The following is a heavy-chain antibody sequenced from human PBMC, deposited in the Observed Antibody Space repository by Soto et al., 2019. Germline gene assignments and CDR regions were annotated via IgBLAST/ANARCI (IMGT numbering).Heavy chain of an antibody. CDR2: ISGSYAT. D-gene: IGHD6-19*01. CDR3: AKGRIAVAGLFDY. J-gene: IGHJ4*02. Sequence: EVQLLESGGGLVQPGGSLRLSCAASGFTFSSCAMGWVRQAPGKGLEWVSEISGSYATNYADSVKGRFTISRDNSKNTLYLQLNSLRAEDTAISYCAKGRIAVAGLFDYWGQGTLVTVSS. CDR1: GFTFSSCA. V-gene: IGHV3-23*01.